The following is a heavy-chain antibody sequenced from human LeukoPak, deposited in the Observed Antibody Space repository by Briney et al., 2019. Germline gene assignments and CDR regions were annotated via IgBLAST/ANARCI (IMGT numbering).Heavy chain of an antibody. J-gene: IGHJ3*02. D-gene: IGHD3-22*01. CDR1: GFSISSSDYY. CDR2: ISYSGST. V-gene: IGHV4-31*03. Sequence: SETLSLTCTVSGFSISSSDYYWSWIRQHPTKGLEWIGYISYSGSTYYNPSLKSRVTISEDTSKNHFSLRLSSVTAADTAVYYCARNFDSYNAFDIWGQGTKVTVSS. CDR3: ARNFDSYNAFDI.